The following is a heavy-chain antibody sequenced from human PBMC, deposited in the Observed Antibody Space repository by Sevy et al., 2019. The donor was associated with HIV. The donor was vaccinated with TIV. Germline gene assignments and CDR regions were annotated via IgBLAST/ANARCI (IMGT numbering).Heavy chain of an antibody. CDR3: ARDSARVIVPTAGFDS. CDR2: IWYDGRTK. V-gene: IGHV3-33*01. Sequence: GGSLRLSCSASGFTFRSFSMHWVRQAPGKGLEWVVAIWYDGRTKQYADSVKGRFTISRDNSKSMLNLEMNSLRAEDTALYFCARDSARVIVPTAGFDSWGQGTVVTVSS. J-gene: IGHJ5*01. D-gene: IGHD1-1*01. CDR1: GFTFRSFS.